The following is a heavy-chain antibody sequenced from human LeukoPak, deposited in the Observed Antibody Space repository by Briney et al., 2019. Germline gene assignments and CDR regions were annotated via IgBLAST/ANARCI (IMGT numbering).Heavy chain of an antibody. V-gene: IGHV3-11*04. D-gene: IGHD2-15*01. CDR2: ISSSGSSI. CDR1: GFTFSDYY. J-gene: IGHJ4*02. CDR3: ARAIIGYCSGGSCYEIFPFDY. Sequence: GGSLRLSCAASGFTFSDYYMNWIRQAPGKGLEWVSYISSSGSSIDYADSVKGRFIISRDNAKNSLYLQMNSLRVEDTAVYYCARAIIGYCSGGSCYEIFPFDYRGQGTLVTVSS.